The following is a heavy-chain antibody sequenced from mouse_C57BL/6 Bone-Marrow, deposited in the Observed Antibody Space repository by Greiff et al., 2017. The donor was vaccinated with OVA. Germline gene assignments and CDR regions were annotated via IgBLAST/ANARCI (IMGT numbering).Heavy chain of an antibody. V-gene: IGHV1-85*01. CDR1: GYTFTSYD. D-gene: IGHD1-1*01. CDR3: ARFITTVVAKEAWFAY. J-gene: IGHJ3*01. CDR2: IYPRDGST. Sequence: VKLVESGPELVKPGASVKLSCKASGYTFTSYDINWVKQRPGQGLEWIGWIYPRDGSTKYNEKFKGKATVTVDTSSSTAYMELHSLTSEDSAVYFCARFITTVVAKEAWFAYWGQGTLVTVSA.